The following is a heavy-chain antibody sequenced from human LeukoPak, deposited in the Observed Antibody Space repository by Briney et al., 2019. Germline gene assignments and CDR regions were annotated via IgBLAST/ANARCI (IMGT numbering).Heavy chain of an antibody. Sequence: GGSLRLSCAVSGITLSNYGMTWVRQAPGKGLEWVSSITGSSSYISYADSVKGRFTISRDNAENSLYLQMNSLRAEDTAVYYCTKSRISFSGQADHWGQGTLVTVSS. V-gene: IGHV3-21*01. CDR2: ITGSSSYI. J-gene: IGHJ4*02. CDR3: TKSRISFSGQADH. D-gene: IGHD5-12*01. CDR1: GITLSNYG.